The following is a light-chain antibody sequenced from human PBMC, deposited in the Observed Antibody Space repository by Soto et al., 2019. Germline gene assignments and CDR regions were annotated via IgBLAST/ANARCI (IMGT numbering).Light chain of an antibody. J-gene: IGLJ2*01. Sequence: QSVLTQPPSASGTPGQRVTISCSGSSSNIGSTTVNWYQQLPGTAPKLLIYSNNQRPSGVPDRFSGSKSGTSASLAISGLQSEDEADDYCAAWDDSLNGPVVFGGGTKLTVL. V-gene: IGLV1-44*01. CDR3: AAWDDSLNGPVV. CDR1: SSNIGSTT. CDR2: SNN.